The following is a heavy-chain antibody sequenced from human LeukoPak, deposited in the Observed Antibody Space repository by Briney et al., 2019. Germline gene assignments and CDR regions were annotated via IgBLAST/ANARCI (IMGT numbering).Heavy chain of an antibody. CDR1: GFTFGSYG. D-gene: IGHD1-26*01. CDR3: AGDRATSYFDY. J-gene: IGHJ4*02. CDR2: ITSSSSAI. Sequence: GGSLRLSCAASGFTFGSYGMNWVRQAPGKGLEWVSYITSSSSAIYYADSVKGRFTISRDNSKNTLYLQMNSLRAEDTAVYYCAGDRATSYFDYWGQGALVTISS. V-gene: IGHV3-48*01.